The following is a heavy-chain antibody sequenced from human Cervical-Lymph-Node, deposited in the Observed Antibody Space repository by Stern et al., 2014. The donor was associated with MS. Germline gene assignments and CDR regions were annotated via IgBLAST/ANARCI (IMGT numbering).Heavy chain of an antibody. J-gene: IGHJ4*02. CDR3: ARDLGTAPSLRY. CDR2: INPSGGST. CDR1: GYAFTSYY. D-gene: IGHD1-7*01. V-gene: IGHV1-46*01. Sequence: QDQLVQSGAEVKKPGGSVNVSCRASGYAFTSYYIHWVRQAPGQGLEWMGIINPSGGSTHYAQKFQGRVTMPRGTSTSTVYMELSTLRSEDTAIYYCARDLGTAPSLRYWGQGTLVTVSS.